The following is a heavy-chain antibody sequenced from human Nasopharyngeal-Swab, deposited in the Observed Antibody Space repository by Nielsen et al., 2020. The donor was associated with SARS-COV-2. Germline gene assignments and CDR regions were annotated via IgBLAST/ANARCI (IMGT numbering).Heavy chain of an antibody. V-gene: IGHV3-23*01. D-gene: IGHD2/OR15-2a*01. J-gene: IGHJ4*02. CDR1: GFPFSTYG. CDR3: TKDLKGPYFF. Sequence: GESLKISCAASGFPFSTYGMSWVRQAPGKGLEWVSSISGRGDNTYYADSVKGRFTISRDNSKNTLYLQMNSLRAEDTAIYYCTKDLKGPYFFWGQGTPVTVSS. CDR2: ISGRGDNT.